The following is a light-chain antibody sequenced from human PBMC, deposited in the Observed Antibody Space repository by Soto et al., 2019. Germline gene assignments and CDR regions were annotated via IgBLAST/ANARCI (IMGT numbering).Light chain of an antibody. CDR1: QSVLYSSNNKNY. V-gene: IGKV4-1*01. CDR3: QQYYSTPRT. J-gene: IGKJ1*01. CDR2: WAS. Sequence: DIVMTQSPDSLAVSLGERATINCKSSQSVLYSSNNKNYLAWYQQKPVQPPKLLMCWASTRESGVPDRFSGSGSGTDFTLTISSLQAEDVAVYSCQQYYSTPRTFGQGTKVEIK.